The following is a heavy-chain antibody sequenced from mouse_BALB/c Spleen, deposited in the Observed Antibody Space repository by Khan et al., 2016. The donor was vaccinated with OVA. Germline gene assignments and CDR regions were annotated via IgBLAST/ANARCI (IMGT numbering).Heavy chain of an antibody. J-gene: IGHJ2*01. D-gene: IGHD1-1*01. V-gene: IGHV1-20*02. CDR3: ARKYGSDFDY. Sequence: VQLKQSGPELVKPGASVKISCKASGYSFTGYFMNWVMQSHGKSLEWIGRINPHIGETFYNQKFKDKATLTVDESSRPAHMELRSLASEDSAVYYCARKYGSDFDYWGQGTTLTVSA. CDR2: INPHIGET. CDR1: GYSFTGYF.